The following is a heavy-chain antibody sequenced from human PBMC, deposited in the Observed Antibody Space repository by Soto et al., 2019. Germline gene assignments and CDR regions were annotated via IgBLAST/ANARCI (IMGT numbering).Heavy chain of an antibody. D-gene: IGHD3-10*01. CDR2: ISAYNGNT. CDR1: GYTFTSYG. Sequence: QVQLVQSGAEVKKPGASVKVSCKASGYTFTSYGISWVRQAPGQGLEWMGWISAYNGNTNYAQKLQGRVTMTTDTATSTAYMELRSLRSDDTAVYYCARGPYGSGIPQPNDAFDIWGQGTMVTVSS. J-gene: IGHJ3*02. CDR3: ARGPYGSGIPQPNDAFDI. V-gene: IGHV1-18*01.